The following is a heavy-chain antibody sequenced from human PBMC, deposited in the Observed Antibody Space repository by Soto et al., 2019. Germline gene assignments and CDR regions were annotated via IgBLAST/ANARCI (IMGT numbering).Heavy chain of an antibody. J-gene: IGHJ4*02. Sequence: SETLSLTCTVSGGSISSSSYYWGWIRQPPGKGLEWIGNIYYSGSTYYNPSLKSRVTISVDTSKNQFSLKLSSVTAADTAVYYCARDQGFNYYDSSGSLDYWGQGTLVTVSS. CDR2: IYYSGST. CDR1: GGSISSSSYY. V-gene: IGHV4-39*07. D-gene: IGHD3-22*01. CDR3: ARDQGFNYYDSSGSLDY.